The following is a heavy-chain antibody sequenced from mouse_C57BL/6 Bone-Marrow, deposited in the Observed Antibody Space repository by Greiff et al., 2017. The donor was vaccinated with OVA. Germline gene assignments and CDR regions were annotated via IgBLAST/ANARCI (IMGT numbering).Heavy chain of an antibody. J-gene: IGHJ2*01. CDR2: ISYDGSN. D-gene: IGHD1-1*01. CDR3: ARGGTPYGYFDY. Sequence: EVKLEESGPGLVKPSQSLSLTCSVTGYSITSGYYWNWIRQFPGNKLEWMGYISYDGSNNYNPSLKNRISITRDTSKNQFFLKLNSVTTEDTATYYCARGGTPYGYFDYWGQGTTLTVSS. V-gene: IGHV3-6*01. CDR1: GYSITSGYY.